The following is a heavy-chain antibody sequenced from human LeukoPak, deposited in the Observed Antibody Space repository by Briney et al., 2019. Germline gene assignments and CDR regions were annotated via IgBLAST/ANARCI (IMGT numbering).Heavy chain of an antibody. CDR3: ARHGSGGTVTTGY. CDR1: GDSISRSSFY. J-gene: IGHJ4*02. D-gene: IGHD4-11*01. CDR2: INYSANT. Sequence: KTSETLSLTCSLSGDSISRSSFYWGWIRQPPGKGLEWIGSINYSANTYYNPSLKSRVTISVDTSKNQFSLKLRSVTAEDTAVYYCARHGSGGTVTTGYWGQGSLLTVSS. V-gene: IGHV4-39*01.